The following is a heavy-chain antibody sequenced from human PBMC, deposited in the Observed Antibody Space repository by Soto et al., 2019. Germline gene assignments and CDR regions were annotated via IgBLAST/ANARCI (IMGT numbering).Heavy chain of an antibody. CDR2: IYYSGST. J-gene: IGHJ2*01. CDR1: GGSISSSSYY. Sequence: QLQLQESGPGLVKPSETLSLTCTVSGGSISSSSYYWGWIRQPPGKGLEWIGSIYYSGSTYYNPSLKSRVTISVDTSKNQFSLKLSSVTAADTAVYYCARQAPDDYGDSSYWYFDLWGRGTLVTVSS. V-gene: IGHV4-39*01. D-gene: IGHD4-17*01. CDR3: ARQAPDDYGDSSYWYFDL.